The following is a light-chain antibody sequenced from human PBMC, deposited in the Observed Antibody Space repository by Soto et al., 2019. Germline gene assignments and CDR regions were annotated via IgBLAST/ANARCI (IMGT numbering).Light chain of an antibody. Sequence: DIQMTQSPSSLSASVGDRVTITCRASQSISSYLNWYQQKPGKAPKILIYAASSLQSGVPSRFSGSGSGTDFTLTISSLQPEDFATYYCQQSYSTPPVTCGQGTRLEIK. CDR3: QQSYSTPPVT. J-gene: IGKJ5*01. CDR2: AAS. CDR1: QSISSY. V-gene: IGKV1-39*01.